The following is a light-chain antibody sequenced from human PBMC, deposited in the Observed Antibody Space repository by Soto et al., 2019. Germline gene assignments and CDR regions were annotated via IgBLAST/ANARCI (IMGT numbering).Light chain of an antibody. CDR2: GAS. J-gene: IGKJ1*01. CDR1: QSVSSSY. Sequence: EIVLTQSPGTLSLSPGERATVSCRASQSVSSSYLAWYQQKPGQAPRLLIYGASSRATGIPDRFSGSGSGTDFTLTISRLEPEDFAVYYCQQYGSSPAFGQGTKVEIK. V-gene: IGKV3-20*01. CDR3: QQYGSSPA.